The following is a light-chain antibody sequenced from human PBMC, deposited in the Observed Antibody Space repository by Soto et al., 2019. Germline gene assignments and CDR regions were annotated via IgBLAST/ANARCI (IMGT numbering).Light chain of an antibody. Sequence: QSVLTQPPSASGTPGQRVTISCSGSSSNIGSNYVYWYQQLPGTAPKLLIYRNNQRPSGVPDRFSGSKSGTSASLAISGLRSEDEADYYCAAWDDSLSVLYVFGTGTKRTVL. CDR1: SSNIGSNY. CDR3: AAWDDSLSVLYV. J-gene: IGLJ1*01. V-gene: IGLV1-47*01. CDR2: RNN.